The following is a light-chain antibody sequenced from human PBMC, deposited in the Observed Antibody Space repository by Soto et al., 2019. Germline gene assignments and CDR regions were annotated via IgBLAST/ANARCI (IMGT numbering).Light chain of an antibody. CDR2: GAS. CDR3: QHRTNWEYT. Sequence: EIVLTQSPATLSLSPGERATLSCRASQNVSSSLAWYQQKPGQAPRLLIYGASKRAPGIPVRFSASGSGTDFTLTISSLEPEDFAVYSCQHRTNWEYTFGQGTKLEIK. CDR1: QNVSSS. V-gene: IGKV3-11*01. J-gene: IGKJ2*01.